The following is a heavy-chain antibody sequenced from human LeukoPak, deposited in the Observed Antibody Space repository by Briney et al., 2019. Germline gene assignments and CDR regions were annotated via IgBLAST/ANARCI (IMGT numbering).Heavy chain of an antibody. Sequence: PGGSLRLSCAASGFKFGDSWMSWVRQAPGKGLEWVADIRDDGTQEEYVDSVKGRFTISRDNAKNSLYLQMNSLRAEDTAVYYCATYTNWVAGDVWGQGTTVSVSS. V-gene: IGHV3-7*01. CDR1: GFKFGDSW. J-gene: IGHJ6*02. CDR2: IRDDGTQE. CDR3: ATYTNWVAGDV. D-gene: IGHD7-27*01.